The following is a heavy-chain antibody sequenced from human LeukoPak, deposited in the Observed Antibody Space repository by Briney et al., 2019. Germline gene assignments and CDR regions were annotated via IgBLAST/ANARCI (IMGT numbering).Heavy chain of an antibody. CDR1: GFTFSSYS. CDR2: ISSSSSSYI. J-gene: IGHJ3*02. CDR3: ARKTPMAGDAFDI. Sequence: KSGGSLRLSCAASGFTFSSYSMNWVRQAPGKGLEWVSSISSSSSSYIYYADSVKGRFTISRDNAKNSLYLQMNSLRAEDTAVYYCARKTPMAGDAFDIWGQGTMVTVSS. D-gene: IGHD3-10*01. V-gene: IGHV3-21*01.